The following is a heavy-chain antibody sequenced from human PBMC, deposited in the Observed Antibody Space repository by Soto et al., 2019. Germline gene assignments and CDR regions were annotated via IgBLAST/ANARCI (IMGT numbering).Heavy chain of an antibody. CDR1: GFTFGASA. CDR3: AKSKGGVSNGPTTY. J-gene: IGHJ4*02. Sequence: PGGSLRLSCAASGFTFGASALQWVRQASGKGLEWLGRIGSKGETYATAYAASVKGRFTISRDDSKNTAYLQMNSLESEDTGVYYCAKSKGGVSNGPTTYWGQGTLVPASS. CDR2: IGSKGETYAT. D-gene: IGHD1-26*01. V-gene: IGHV3-73*01.